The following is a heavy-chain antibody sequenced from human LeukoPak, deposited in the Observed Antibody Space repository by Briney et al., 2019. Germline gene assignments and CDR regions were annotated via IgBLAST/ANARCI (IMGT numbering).Heavy chain of an antibody. V-gene: IGHV1-18*01. D-gene: IGHD4-17*01. Sequence: ASVKVSCKASGYTFTSYGIIWVRQAPGQGLEWMGWISGYNGETNYAQRFQARVTMTTDTSTGTAYMELRSLRSDDTAMYYCARVGVTVTTGAFVDYWGQGTLVTVSS. CDR3: ARVGVTVTTGAFVDY. CDR1: GYTFTSYG. J-gene: IGHJ4*02. CDR2: ISGYNGET.